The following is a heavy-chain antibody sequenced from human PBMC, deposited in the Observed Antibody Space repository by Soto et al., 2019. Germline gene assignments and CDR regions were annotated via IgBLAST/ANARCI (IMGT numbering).Heavy chain of an antibody. CDR1: GFTFSNYA. V-gene: IGHV3-23*01. CDR2: ISNSGGTT. D-gene: IGHD6-19*01. Sequence: EVQLLESGGGLVQPGGSLRLSCAASGFTFSNYAMSWVRQAPGKGLEWVSAISNSGGTTYYADSVKGRFTISRDNSKDTRHLQMNSVRVEDTAVYYCAKSPRQWLVYFDYWGQGTLVTVFS. J-gene: IGHJ4*02. CDR3: AKSPRQWLVYFDY.